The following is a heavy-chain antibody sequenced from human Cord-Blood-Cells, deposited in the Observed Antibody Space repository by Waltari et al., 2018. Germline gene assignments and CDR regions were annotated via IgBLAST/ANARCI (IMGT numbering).Heavy chain of an antibody. CDR2: IYHSGST. J-gene: IGHJ3*02. CDR3: NSRSDSSGYYGVDI. V-gene: IGHV4-4*02. CDR1: GGPISSSNR. Sequence: VQLQASGPGLVKRSGTLSLTCAVSGGPISSSNRWRWVRPPPGKGLEWLGEIYHSGSTNYNPSLKSRVTISVDKSKNQFSLKLSFAAAADTAVYYCNSRSDSSGYYGVDIWGQGTMVTVSS. D-gene: IGHD3-22*01.